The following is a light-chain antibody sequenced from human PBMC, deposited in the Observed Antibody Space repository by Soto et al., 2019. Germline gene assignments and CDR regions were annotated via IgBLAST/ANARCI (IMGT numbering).Light chain of an antibody. Sequence: QSALTQPASVSGSPGQSITISCTGTSSDVGGYNYVSWYQQHPGKAPKLMIYDVSNRPSGVSNRFSGSKSGNTASLTISGLQAEDEDDYYCSSYTSSSTLVFGGGTQLPVL. J-gene: IGLJ3*02. CDR1: SSDVGGYNY. V-gene: IGLV2-14*01. CDR3: SSYTSSSTLV. CDR2: DVS.